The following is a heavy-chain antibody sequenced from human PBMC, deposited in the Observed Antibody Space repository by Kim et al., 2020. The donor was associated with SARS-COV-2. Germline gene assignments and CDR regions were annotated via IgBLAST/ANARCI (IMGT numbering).Heavy chain of an antibody. Sequence: SETLSLTCAVYGGSFSGYYWSWIRQPPGKGLEWIGEITHSGSTNYNPSLKSRVTMSVDTTKNQFSLKLSSVTAADTAVYYCARASFGHPPGAFDIWGQGKMVTVSS. CDR1: GGSFSGYY. CDR3: ARASFGHPPGAFDI. V-gene: IGHV4-34*01. CDR2: ITHSGST. J-gene: IGHJ3*02. D-gene: IGHD3-16*01.